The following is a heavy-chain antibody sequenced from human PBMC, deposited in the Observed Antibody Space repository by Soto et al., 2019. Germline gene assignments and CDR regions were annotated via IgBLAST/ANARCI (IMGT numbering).Heavy chain of an antibody. V-gene: IGHV1-69*12. D-gene: IGHD6-13*01. CDR2: IIPIFGTA. Sequence: QVQLVQSGAEVKKPGSSVEVSCKASGGTFSSYAISWVRQAPGQGLEWMGGIIPIFGTANYAQKFQGRVTITADESTSTAYMELSSLRSEDTAVYYCASGLAAGTIGYYGMDVWGQGTTVTVSS. CDR3: ASGLAAGTIGYYGMDV. J-gene: IGHJ6*02. CDR1: GGTFSSYA.